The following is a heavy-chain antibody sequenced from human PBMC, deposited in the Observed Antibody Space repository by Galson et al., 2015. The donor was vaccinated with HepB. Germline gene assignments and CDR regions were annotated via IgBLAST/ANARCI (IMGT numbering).Heavy chain of an antibody. CDR2: IATYNGNT. J-gene: IGHJ4*02. CDR3: ARGGSGSYYSY. V-gene: IGHV1-18*01. Sequence: SCKASGYTFSTYGISWVRQAPGQGLEWMGWIATYNGNTNYAQKFQGRVTMTTDTSTSTAYVELRSLRSDDTAVYYCARGGSGSYYSYWGQGTLVTVSS. CDR1: GYTFSTYG. D-gene: IGHD3-10*01.